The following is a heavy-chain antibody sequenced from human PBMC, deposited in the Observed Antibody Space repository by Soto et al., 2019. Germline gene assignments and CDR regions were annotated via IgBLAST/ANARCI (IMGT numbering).Heavy chain of an antibody. D-gene: IGHD2-2*02. CDR1: GYTFTGYY. Sequence: ASVKVSCKASGYTFTGYYMHWVRQAPGQGLEWMGWINPNSGGTNYAQKFQGWVTMTRDTSISTAYTELSRLRSDDTAVYYCARERPLSQDIVVVPAAIPDHYYYGMDVWGQGTTVTVS. V-gene: IGHV1-2*04. J-gene: IGHJ6*02. CDR3: ARERPLSQDIVVVPAAIPDHYYYGMDV. CDR2: INPNSGGT.